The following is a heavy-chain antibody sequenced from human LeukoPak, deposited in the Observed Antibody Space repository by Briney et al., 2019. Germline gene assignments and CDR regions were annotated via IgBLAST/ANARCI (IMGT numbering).Heavy chain of an antibody. D-gene: IGHD5-18*01. CDR1: GGSSSGSSYY. J-gene: IGHJ4*02. V-gene: IGHV4-39*01. CDR3: ARHFQDTAMVSYYFDY. Sequence: KPSETLSLTCTVSGGSSSGSSYYWGWIRQPPGKGLEWIGSIYYSGSTYYNPSLKSRVTISVDTSKNQFSLKLSSVTAADTAVYYCARHFQDTAMVSYYFDYWGQGTLVTVSS. CDR2: IYYSGST.